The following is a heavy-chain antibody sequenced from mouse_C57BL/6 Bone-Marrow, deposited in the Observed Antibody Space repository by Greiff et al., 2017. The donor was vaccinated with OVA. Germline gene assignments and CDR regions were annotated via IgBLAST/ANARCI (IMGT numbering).Heavy chain of an antibody. CDR3: TSTGYYNGYYFDY. J-gene: IGHJ2*01. CDR1: GYTFTDYE. Sequence: VQLQQSGAELVRPGASVTLSCKASGYTFTDYEMHWVKQTPVHGLEWIGAIDPETGGTAYNQKFKGKAILTADKSSSTAYMELRSLTSEDSAVYYCTSTGYYNGYYFDYWGKGTTLTVSS. D-gene: IGHD2-12*01. CDR2: IDPETGGT. V-gene: IGHV1-15*01.